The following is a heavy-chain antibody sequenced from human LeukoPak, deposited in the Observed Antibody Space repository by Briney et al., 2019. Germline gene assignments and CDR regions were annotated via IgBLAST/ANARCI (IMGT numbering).Heavy chain of an antibody. D-gene: IGHD2-2*01. J-gene: IGHJ4*02. V-gene: IGHV1-46*01. CDR2: INPSGGST. CDR3: ARGGCSSISCEGDY. Sequence: ASVKVSCKASGYTFTSNYIHWVRQAPGQGLEWMGVINPSGGSTTYAQKFQGGVTMTRDTSTSTVYMDLYSLRSEDTGVYYCARGGCSSISCEGDYWGQGTLVTVSS. CDR1: GYTFTSNY.